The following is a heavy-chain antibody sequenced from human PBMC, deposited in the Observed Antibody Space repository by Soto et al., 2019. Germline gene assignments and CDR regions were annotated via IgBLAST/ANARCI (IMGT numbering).Heavy chain of an antibody. CDR2: INHSGST. Sequence: QVQLQQWGAGLLKPSETLSLTCAVYGESFSGYYLSWIRQPPGKGLEWIGEINHSGSTNYNPSLKRRVTISVDASKNQFSLKVNSVTAADTAVYYCARSPVYYGSGCYADYWGQGTLVVVSS. J-gene: IGHJ4*02. CDR3: ARSPVYYGSGCYADY. V-gene: IGHV4-34*01. D-gene: IGHD3-10*01. CDR1: GESFSGYY.